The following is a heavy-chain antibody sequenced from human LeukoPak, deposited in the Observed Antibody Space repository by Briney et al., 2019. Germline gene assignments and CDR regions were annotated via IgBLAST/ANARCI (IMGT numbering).Heavy chain of an antibody. J-gene: IGHJ3*02. CDR2: IYYSGST. CDR3: ASLRDYSSAFDI. CDR1: GGSISSYY. D-gene: IGHD2-21*01. V-gene: IGHV4-59*01. Sequence: SETLSLTCTVSGGSISSYYWSWIRQPPGRGLEWIGYIYYSGSTNYNPSLKSRVTISVDTSKNQFSLKLSSVTAADTAVYYCASLRDYSSAFDIGGQGTMITVSS.